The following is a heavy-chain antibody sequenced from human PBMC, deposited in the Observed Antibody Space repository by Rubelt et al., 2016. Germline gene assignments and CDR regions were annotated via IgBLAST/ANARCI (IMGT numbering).Heavy chain of an antibody. J-gene: IGHJ4*02. CDR1: ELTSLTPSGFW. V-gene: IGHV3-74*02. Sequence: DSRGGLVQPGGSLRLSCAASELTSLTPSGFWMHWVRQAPGMGLVWVARINSDGSSSSYADYVKGRFTISRDNAKNTLYLQMNSLRDEDTAVYYCARAYSGGLTEWELPYYFDYWGQGTLVTVSS. CDR2: INSDGSSS. CDR3: ARAYSGGLTEWELPYYFDY. D-gene: IGHD1-26*01.